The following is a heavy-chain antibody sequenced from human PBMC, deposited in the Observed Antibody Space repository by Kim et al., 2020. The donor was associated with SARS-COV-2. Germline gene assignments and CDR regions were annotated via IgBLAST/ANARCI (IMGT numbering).Heavy chain of an antibody. V-gene: IGHV4-34*01. J-gene: IGHJ4*02. CDR3: AGAAAGDY. CDR2: INHSGST. CDR1: GGSFSGYY. Sequence: SETLSLTCAVYGGSFSGYYWSWIRQPPGKGLEWIGEINHSGSTNYNPSLKSRVTISVDTSKNQFSLKLSSVTAADTAVYYCAGAAAGDYWGPGTLVTVSS. D-gene: IGHD6-13*01.